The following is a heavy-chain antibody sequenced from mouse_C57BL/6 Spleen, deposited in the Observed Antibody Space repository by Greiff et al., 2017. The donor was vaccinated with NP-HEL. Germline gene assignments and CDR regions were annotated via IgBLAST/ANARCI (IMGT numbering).Heavy chain of an antibody. J-gene: IGHJ2*01. CDR3: ARPNYGSSPWYFDY. CDR2: IWSDGST. CDR1: GFSLTSYG. Sequence: VQVVESGPGLVAPLQSLSITCTVSGFSLTSYGVHWVRQPPGKGLEWLVVIWSDGSTTYNSALKSRLSISKDNSKSQVFLKMNSLQTDDTAMYYCARPNYGSSPWYFDYWGQGTTLTVSS. D-gene: IGHD1-1*01. V-gene: IGHV2-6*03.